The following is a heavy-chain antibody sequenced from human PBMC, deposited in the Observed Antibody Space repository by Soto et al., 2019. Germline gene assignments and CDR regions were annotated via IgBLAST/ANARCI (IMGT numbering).Heavy chain of an antibody. CDR1: GFTFSSYA. D-gene: IGHD2-15*01. CDR3: ARDLDFVGCSGGSCYGYGMDV. Sequence: PGGSLRLSCAASGFTFSSYAMHWVRQAPGKGLEWVAVMSYDGGSEYYADSVKGRFTISRDNAKNTLYLQMNSLRAEDTAVYYCARDLDFVGCSGGSCYGYGMDVWGQGTTVTVSS. V-gene: IGHV3-30-3*01. J-gene: IGHJ6*02. CDR2: MSYDGGSE.